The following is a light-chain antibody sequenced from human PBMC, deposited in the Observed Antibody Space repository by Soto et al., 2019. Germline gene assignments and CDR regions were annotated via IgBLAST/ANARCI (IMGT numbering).Light chain of an antibody. CDR1: QDSRNY. Sequence: DIQMTQSPSSLSASVGDRVTITCQASQDSRNYLNWYQQKPGKAPKLLISDVSNLHAGVSSRFSGSGSGTDFTLTISSLQPEDVATYYCQQYDNLPPPTFRQGTKLEIK. J-gene: IGKJ2*01. CDR2: DVS. CDR3: QQYDNLPPPT. V-gene: IGKV1-33*01.